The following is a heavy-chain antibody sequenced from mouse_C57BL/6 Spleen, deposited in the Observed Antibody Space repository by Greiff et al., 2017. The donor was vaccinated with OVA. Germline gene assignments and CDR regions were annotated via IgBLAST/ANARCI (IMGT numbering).Heavy chain of an antibody. D-gene: IGHD2-4*01. V-gene: IGHV5-9-1*02. CDR3: TRAYDFSYWYFDV. CDR2: ISSGGDYI. Sequence: EVKVVESGEGLVKPGGSLKLSCAASGFTFSSYAMSWVRQTPEKRLAWVAYISSGGDYIYYADTLKGRFTISRDNARNTLYLQMSSLKSEDTAMYYCTRAYDFSYWYFDVWGTGTTVTVSS. CDR1: GFTFSSYA. J-gene: IGHJ1*03.